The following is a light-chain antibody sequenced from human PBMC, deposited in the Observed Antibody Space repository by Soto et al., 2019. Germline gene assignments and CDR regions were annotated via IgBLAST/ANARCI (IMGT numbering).Light chain of an antibody. J-gene: IGKJ2*01. CDR1: QSVWIDS. V-gene: IGKV3-20*01. CDR3: HRYDFSPL. CDR2: GAV. Sequence: DSDLTQYPPTLSLSPGESATLSCSDSQSVWIDSLACYQQRPVQAPRLLMFGAVNRATGVPARFSGSVSGPDCTLSISRLEQDYFGVYFCHRYDFSPLVGPGTRLEIK.